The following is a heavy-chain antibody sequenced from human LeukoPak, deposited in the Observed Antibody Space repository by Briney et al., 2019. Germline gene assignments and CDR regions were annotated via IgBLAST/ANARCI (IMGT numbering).Heavy chain of an antibody. Sequence: SVKVSCKASGFTFTSSAMQWVRQARGQRLEWIGWIVVGSGNTNYAQKFQERVTITRDMSISTAYMELSSLRSEDTAVYYCAASGGDYVWGSYSPNYWGQGTLVTVSS. CDR2: IVVGSGNT. V-gene: IGHV1-58*02. CDR3: AASGGDYVWGSYSPNY. J-gene: IGHJ4*02. D-gene: IGHD3-16*01. CDR1: GFTFTSSA.